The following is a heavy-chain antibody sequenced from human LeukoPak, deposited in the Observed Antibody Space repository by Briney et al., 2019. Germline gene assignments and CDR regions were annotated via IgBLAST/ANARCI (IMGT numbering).Heavy chain of an antibody. Sequence: GGSLRLSCAASGFTFSSYSMNWVRQAPGKGLEWVSYISSSSSTIYYADSVKGRFTISRDNSKNTLYLQMNSLRAEDTAVYYCARDLAMVRGSSGAFDIWGQGTMVTVSS. V-gene: IGHV3-48*01. CDR1: GFTFSSYS. J-gene: IGHJ3*02. D-gene: IGHD3-10*01. CDR2: ISSSSSTI. CDR3: ARDLAMVRGSSGAFDI.